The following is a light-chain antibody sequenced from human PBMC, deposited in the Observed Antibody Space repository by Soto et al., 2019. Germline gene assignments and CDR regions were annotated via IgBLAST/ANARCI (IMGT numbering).Light chain of an antibody. J-gene: IGKJ1*01. V-gene: IGKV3-20*01. Sequence: EIVLTQSPGTLSLSPGERATLSCRASQSVTSTHLAWYQQKPGQAPRHLIYGASSRATGIPDRFSGSGSGTGFTLTISRLEPEDLAVYYCHQYGSSPWTFGQGTKVEIK. CDR2: GAS. CDR1: QSVTSTH. CDR3: HQYGSSPWT.